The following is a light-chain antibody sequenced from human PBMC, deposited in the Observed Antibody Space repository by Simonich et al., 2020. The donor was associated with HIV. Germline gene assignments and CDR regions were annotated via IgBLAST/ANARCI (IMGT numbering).Light chain of an antibody. Sequence: DIQMTQSPSTLSASVGDRVTLTCRASQSISSWLAWYQQTPGKAPKLLIYKASSLESGVPSRFSGSGSGTEFTLTISSLQPDDFATYYCQQYNSYPWTFGQGTKVEIK. CDR3: QQYNSYPWT. V-gene: IGKV1-5*03. J-gene: IGKJ1*01. CDR2: KAS. CDR1: QSISSW.